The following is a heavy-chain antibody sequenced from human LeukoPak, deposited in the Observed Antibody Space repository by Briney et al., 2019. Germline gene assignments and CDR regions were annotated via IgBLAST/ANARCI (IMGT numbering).Heavy chain of an antibody. CDR3: ARDIYYGSGSYHTKLYYYYGMDV. Sequence: PGGSLRLSCAASGFTVSRNYMSGVRQAPGKGLEGVSVIYSGGSTYYADSVKGRFPISRDNSKNTLYLQMNSLRAEDTAVYYCARDIYYGSGSYHTKLYYYYGMDVWGQGTTVTVSS. V-gene: IGHV3-66*01. D-gene: IGHD3-10*01. CDR1: GFTVSRNY. CDR2: IYSGGST. J-gene: IGHJ6*02.